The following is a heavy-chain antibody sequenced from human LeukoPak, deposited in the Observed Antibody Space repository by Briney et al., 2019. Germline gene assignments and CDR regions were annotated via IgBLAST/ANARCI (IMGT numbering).Heavy chain of an antibody. D-gene: IGHD4-23*01. V-gene: IGHV3-66*03. J-gene: IGHJ4*02. CDR3: ARDFGGLDY. CDR2: IYSRGNT. CDR1: GLDVSDNY. Sequence: GGSLRLSCAASGLDVSDNYMTWVRQAPGKGLEWVSVIYSRGNTYYADSVKGRFTISRDSAKNTLYLQMNSLRPEDTAVYFCARDFGGLDYWGQGTLVTVSS.